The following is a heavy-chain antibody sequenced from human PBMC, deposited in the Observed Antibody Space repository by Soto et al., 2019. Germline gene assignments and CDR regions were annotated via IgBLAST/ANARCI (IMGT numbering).Heavy chain of an antibody. Sequence: PGESLKISCKGSGYSFTSYWIGWVRQMPGKGLEWMGIIYPGDSDTRYSPSFQGQDTISADKSISTAYLQWSSLKASDTAMYYCATTGYYDSSGYRGYGMDVWGQGTTVTVSS. CDR3: ATTGYYDSSGYRGYGMDV. V-gene: IGHV5-51*01. CDR2: IYPGDSDT. J-gene: IGHJ6*02. D-gene: IGHD3-22*01. CDR1: GYSFTSYW.